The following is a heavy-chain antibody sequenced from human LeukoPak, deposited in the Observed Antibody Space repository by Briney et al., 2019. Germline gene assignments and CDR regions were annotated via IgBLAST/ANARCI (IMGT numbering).Heavy chain of an antibody. CDR2: VSAGGDNT. CDR1: GFTFTIYA. V-gene: IGHV3-23*01. Sequence: GGSLRLSCTASGFTFTIYAVNWVRQVPGKGLEWVSAVSAGGDNTYYADFVKGRFTISRDNSNNTLFLQINSLRAEDTAIYYFGKDSQYDFVWGSYHSTGYYYMDVWGKGTTVTVSS. J-gene: IGHJ6*03. D-gene: IGHD3-16*02. CDR3: GKDSQYDFVWGSYHSTGYYYMDV.